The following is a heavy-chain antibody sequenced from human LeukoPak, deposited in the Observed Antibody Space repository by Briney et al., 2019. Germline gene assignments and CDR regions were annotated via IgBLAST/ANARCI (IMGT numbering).Heavy chain of an antibody. Sequence: PSGTLSLTCTVSGGSISSGDYYWSWIRQPPGKGLEWIGYIYYSGSTYYNPSLKSRVTISVDTSKNQFSLKLSSVTAADTAVYYCAREGVALYGGGYCSSTSCYGGAFDIWGQGTMVTVSS. CDR3: AREGVALYGGGYCSSTSCYGGAFDI. J-gene: IGHJ3*02. CDR1: GGSISSGDYY. V-gene: IGHV4-30-4*08. D-gene: IGHD2-2*01. CDR2: IYYSGST.